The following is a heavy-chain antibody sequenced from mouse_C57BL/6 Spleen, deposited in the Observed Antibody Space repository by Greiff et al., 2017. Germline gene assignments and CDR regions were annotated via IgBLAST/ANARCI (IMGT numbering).Heavy chain of an antibody. CDR1: GFTFSSYA. V-gene: IGHV5-4*01. CDR2: ISDGGSYT. CDR3: AREDSNYVWFAY. D-gene: IGHD2-5*01. J-gene: IGHJ3*01. Sequence: DVKLVESGGGLVKPGGSLKLSCAASGFTFSSYAMSWVRQTPEKRLEWVATISDGGSYTYYPDNVKGRFTISRDNAKNNLYLQMSHLKSEDTAMYYCAREDSNYVWFAYWGQGTLVTVSA.